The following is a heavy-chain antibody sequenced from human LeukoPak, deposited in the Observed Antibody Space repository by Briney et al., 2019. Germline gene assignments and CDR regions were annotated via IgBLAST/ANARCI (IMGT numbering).Heavy chain of an antibody. Sequence: GGSLRLSCVASGFTFSSYAMSWVRQASGKGLEWVSSITDTGSRTYYADSVKGRFTISRDNPKNTVYLQMNSLRAEDTALYYCAKRVPYSSSSVYFDFWGLGTLVTVSS. D-gene: IGHD6-6*01. CDR1: GFTFSSYA. CDR2: ITDTGSRT. CDR3: AKRVPYSSSSVYFDF. J-gene: IGHJ4*02. V-gene: IGHV3-23*01.